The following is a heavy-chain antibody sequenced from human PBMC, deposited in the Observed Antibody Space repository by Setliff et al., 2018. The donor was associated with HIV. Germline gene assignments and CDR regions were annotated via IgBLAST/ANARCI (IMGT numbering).Heavy chain of an antibody. V-gene: IGHV4-34*01. J-gene: IGHJ5*02. D-gene: IGHD3-10*01. CDR1: GASFSDY. Sequence: KPSETLSLTCAVYGASFSDYWSWIRQPPGKGLEWIGEINHSGSPNYNPSLKSRVTISVDTSKNQFSLRLSSVTAADTAVYYCARAFGSGSYRWFDPWGQGTLVTVLL. CDR2: INHSGSP. CDR3: ARAFGSGSYRWFDP.